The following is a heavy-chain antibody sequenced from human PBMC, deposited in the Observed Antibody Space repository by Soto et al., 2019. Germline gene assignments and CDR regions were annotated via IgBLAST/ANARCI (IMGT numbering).Heavy chain of an antibody. Sequence: QVQLVQSGAEVKKPGASVKVSCKASGYTFTSYYMHWVRQAPGQGLERMGIINPSGGSTSYAQKFQSRVTMTRDTSTSTVYMELSSLRSEATAVYYCARDISVHFPVAVAHACDIWGQGTMVTVSS. J-gene: IGHJ3*02. V-gene: IGHV1-46*01. CDR3: ARDISVHFPVAVAHACDI. D-gene: IGHD6-19*01. CDR2: INPSGGST. CDR1: GYTFTSYY.